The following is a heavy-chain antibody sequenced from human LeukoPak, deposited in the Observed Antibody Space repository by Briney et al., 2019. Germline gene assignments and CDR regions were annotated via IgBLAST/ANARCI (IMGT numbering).Heavy chain of an antibody. CDR3: AKDQGYQLLYGLTACDY. D-gene: IGHD2-2*02. J-gene: IGHJ4*02. V-gene: IGHV3-33*06. CDR2: IWYDGSNR. Sequence: GGSLRLSCAASGFSFSDYGMHWVRQAPGEGLEWVALIWYDGSNRYFADSVKGRFTISRDNSKNTLYLQMNGLRAEDTAVYYCAKDQGYQLLYGLTACDYWGQGTLVTVST. CDR1: GFSFSDYG.